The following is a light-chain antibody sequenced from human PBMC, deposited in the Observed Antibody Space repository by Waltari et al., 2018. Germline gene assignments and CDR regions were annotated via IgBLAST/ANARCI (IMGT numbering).Light chain of an antibody. CDR3: QKYETLPAT. CDR1: PSVSKY. Sequence: EVVLTQSPGTLSLSPGERATLSCRASPSVSKYLAWYHQKPGQAPRLLIDDASTRATGIPDRFSGSGWGTDFSLTISRLEPEDFAVYYCQKYETLPATFGQGTKVQMK. J-gene: IGKJ1*01. V-gene: IGKV3-20*01. CDR2: DAS.